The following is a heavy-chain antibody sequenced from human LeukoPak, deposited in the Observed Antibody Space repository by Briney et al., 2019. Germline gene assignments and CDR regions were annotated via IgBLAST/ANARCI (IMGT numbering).Heavy chain of an antibody. V-gene: IGHV3-30*04. Sequence: GGSLRLSCAASGFTFSSYAMHWVRQAPGKGLEWVAVISYDGSNKYYADSVKGRFTISRDNSKNTLYLQMNSLRAEDTAVYYCAELGITMFGGVWGKGTTVTISS. D-gene: IGHD3-10*02. CDR3: AELGITMFGGV. J-gene: IGHJ6*04. CDR1: GFTFSSYA. CDR2: ISYDGSNK.